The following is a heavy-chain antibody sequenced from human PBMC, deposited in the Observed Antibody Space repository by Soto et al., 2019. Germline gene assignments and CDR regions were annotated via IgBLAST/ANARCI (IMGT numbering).Heavy chain of an antibody. D-gene: IGHD3-22*01. J-gene: IGHJ5*02. CDR2: ISRDGTNT. V-gene: IGHV3-43*01. CDR1: GFTFDDYN. Sequence: GSLRLSCASSGFTFDDYNMHWVLQAPVKGLEWVSLISRDGTNTNYAESVKGRFTISRDNSKNSLYLQMNSLRTEDTALYYCVKETYYYDVSSYYPLGSWGQGTLVTVSS. CDR3: VKETYYYDVSSYYPLGS.